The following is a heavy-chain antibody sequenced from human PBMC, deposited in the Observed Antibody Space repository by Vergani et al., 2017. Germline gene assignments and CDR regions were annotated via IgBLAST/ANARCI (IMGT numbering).Heavy chain of an antibody. CDR2: ISWDGGST. Sequence: EVQLVESGGVVVQPGGSLRLSCAASGFTFDDYTMHWVRQAPGKGLEWVSLISWDGGSTYYADSVKGRFTISRDNSKTSLYLQMNSLRTEDTALYYCAKDMERYCGGDCYGPFDYWGQGTLVTVSS. J-gene: IGHJ4*02. CDR3: AKDMERYCGGDCYGPFDY. D-gene: IGHD2-21*02. CDR1: GFTFDDYT. V-gene: IGHV3-43*01.